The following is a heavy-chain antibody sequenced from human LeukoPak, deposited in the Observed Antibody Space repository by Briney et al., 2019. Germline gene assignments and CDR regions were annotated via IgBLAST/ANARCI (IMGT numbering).Heavy chain of an antibody. CDR2: ISSYNDNT. CDR1: GYTFTSYG. D-gene: IGHD6-6*01. Sequence: GASVKVSCKASGYTFTSYGIRWVRQAPGQGLEWMGWISSYNDNTNYAQKLQGRVTMTTDTSTSTAYMELRSLRSDDTAVYYCARDSSIAARGWFDPWGQGTLVTVSS. V-gene: IGHV1-18*01. J-gene: IGHJ5*02. CDR3: ARDSSIAARGWFDP.